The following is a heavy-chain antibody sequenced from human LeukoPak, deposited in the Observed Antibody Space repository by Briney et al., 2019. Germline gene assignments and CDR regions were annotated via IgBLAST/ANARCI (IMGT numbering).Heavy chain of an antibody. Sequence: GGSLRLSCAASGFTFSSYWMSWVRQAPGKGLEWVANIRQDGSEKYYVDSVKGRFTISRDNAKNSLYLQMNSLRAEDTAVYYCAREVYCSSTSCYTGYFQHWGQGTLVTVSS. CDR1: GFTFSSYW. CDR2: IRQDGSEK. V-gene: IGHV3-7*01. D-gene: IGHD2-2*02. CDR3: AREVYCSSTSCYTGYFQH. J-gene: IGHJ1*01.